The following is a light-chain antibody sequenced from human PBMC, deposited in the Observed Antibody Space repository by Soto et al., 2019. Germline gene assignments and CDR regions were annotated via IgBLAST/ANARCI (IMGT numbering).Light chain of an antibody. CDR1: QSLLHTNGYNY. V-gene: IGKV2-28*01. CDR2: LGA. CDR3: MQALQIRVE. J-gene: IGKJ1*01. Sequence: DSVMTQSPLSLSVTPGEPASISCRSSQSLLHTNGYNYLVWYLQRPGQSPQLLIYLGAHRASGVPDRFSGSGSGTDFTLKISRVEAEDVGVYYCMQALQIRVEFGQGTKVQI.